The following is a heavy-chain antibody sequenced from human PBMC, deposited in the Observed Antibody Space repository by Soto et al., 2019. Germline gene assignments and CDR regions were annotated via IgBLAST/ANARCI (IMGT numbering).Heavy chain of an antibody. D-gene: IGHD2-8*02. Sequence: SETLSLTCTVSGGSISSSSYYWGWIRQPPGKGLEWIGSIYYSGSTNYNPSLKSRVTISVDTSRNQFSLKLTSVTAADTAVYYCARDKITGLFDYWGQGTLVTVSS. CDR3: ARDKITGLFDY. V-gene: IGHV4-39*07. CDR1: GGSISSSSYY. CDR2: IYYSGST. J-gene: IGHJ4*02.